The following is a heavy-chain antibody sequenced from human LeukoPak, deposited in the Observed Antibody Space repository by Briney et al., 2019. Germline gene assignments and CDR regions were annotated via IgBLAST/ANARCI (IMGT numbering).Heavy chain of an antibody. CDR3: ARDWVYCSGGSCYSSAAFDI. V-gene: IGHV4-59*01. J-gene: IGHJ3*02. D-gene: IGHD2-15*01. CDR2: IYYSGGT. Sequence: SETLSLTCTVSGGSISSYYWSWIRQPPGKGLEWIGYIYYSGGTNYNPSLKSRVTISVDTSKNQFSLKLSSVTAADTAVYYCARDWVYCSGGSCYSSAAFDIWGQGTMVTVSS. CDR1: GGSISSYY.